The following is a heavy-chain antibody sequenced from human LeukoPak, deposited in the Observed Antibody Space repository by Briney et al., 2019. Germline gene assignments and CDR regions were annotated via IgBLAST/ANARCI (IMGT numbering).Heavy chain of an antibody. CDR3: ARDLVLVGRNYYDSSGYPDY. J-gene: IGHJ4*02. Sequence: GGSLRLSCAASGFTFSSYWMSWVRQAPGKGLEWVANIKQDGSEKYYVDSVKGRFTTSRDNAKNSLYLQMNSLRAEDTAVYYCARDLVLVGRNYYDSSGYPDYWGQGTLVTVSS. CDR1: GFTFSSYW. CDR2: IKQDGSEK. D-gene: IGHD3-22*01. V-gene: IGHV3-7*01.